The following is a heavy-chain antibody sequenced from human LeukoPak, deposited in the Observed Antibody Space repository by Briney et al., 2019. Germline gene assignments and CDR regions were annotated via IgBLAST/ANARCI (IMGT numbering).Heavy chain of an antibody. Sequence: SETLSLTCTVSGGSISSYYWSWIRQPAGKGLEWIGRIYTSGSTNYNPSLKSRVTMSVDTSKNQFSLKLSSVTAADTAVYYCATSPGAIAAAGLFDYWGQGTLVTVSS. J-gene: IGHJ4*02. CDR3: ATSPGAIAAAGLFDY. CDR1: GGSISSYY. D-gene: IGHD6-13*01. CDR2: IYTSGST. V-gene: IGHV4-4*07.